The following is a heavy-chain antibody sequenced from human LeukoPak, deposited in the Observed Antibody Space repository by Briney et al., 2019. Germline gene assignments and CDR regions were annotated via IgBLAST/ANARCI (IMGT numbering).Heavy chain of an antibody. CDR1: GLTFSSYC. Sequence: PGGSLRLSCAVSGLTFSSYCMRWVRQPPRRGLEWVSTISGSGGSTYYADSVKGRFTISRDNSKNTLYLQMNSLRAEDTAVYYCAKGYSSGYYYYYMDVWGKGTTVTISS. J-gene: IGHJ6*03. CDR3: AKGYSSGYYYYYMDV. D-gene: IGHD6-19*01. CDR2: ISGSGGST. V-gene: IGHV3-23*01.